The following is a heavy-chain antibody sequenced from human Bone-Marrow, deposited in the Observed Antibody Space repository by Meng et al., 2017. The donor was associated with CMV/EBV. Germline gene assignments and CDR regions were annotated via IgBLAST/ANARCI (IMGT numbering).Heavy chain of an antibody. D-gene: IGHD3-3*01. Sequence: SETLSLTCTVSGGSIRSYYWSWIRRPPGKGLEWIGYFYNSGITNYNPSLKSRVTISVDTPKNQFSLRLSSVTAADTAVYYCARDNNYDFWSAWDYYGMDVWGQGTTVTVSS. CDR1: GGSIRSYY. CDR3: ARDNNYDFWSAWDYYGMDV. J-gene: IGHJ6*02. CDR2: FYNSGIT. V-gene: IGHV4-59*01.